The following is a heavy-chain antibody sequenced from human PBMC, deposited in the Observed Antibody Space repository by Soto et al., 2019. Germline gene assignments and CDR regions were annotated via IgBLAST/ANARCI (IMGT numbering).Heavy chain of an antibody. CDR3: ARGWTFDL. D-gene: IGHD1-1*01. Sequence: VQLLESGGGLVQPGGSVRLSCAASGFPFSHYAMSWVRQAPGKGLEWVSAISGNGADTTYADSVRGRFTISRDNSKDTLYLQMNSLRAEDTAVYYCARGWTFDLWGQGTLVTVSS. CDR2: ISGNGADT. V-gene: IGHV3-23*01. J-gene: IGHJ4*02. CDR1: GFPFSHYA.